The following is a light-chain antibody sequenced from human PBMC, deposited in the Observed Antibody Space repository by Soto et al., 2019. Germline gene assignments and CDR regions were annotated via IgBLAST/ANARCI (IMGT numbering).Light chain of an antibody. CDR3: HYYSAVWT. V-gene: IGKV1-5*01. CDR1: QSLSNR. CDR2: DAS. J-gene: IGKJ1*01. Sequence: DIQMTQYPSTLSASVGDRVTITCRASQSLSNRLAWYQQKPGKAPKVLIYDASSLESGVPSRFSGSGSGTHLILTISSLQPDDFATYYCHYYSAVWTFGQRGKV.